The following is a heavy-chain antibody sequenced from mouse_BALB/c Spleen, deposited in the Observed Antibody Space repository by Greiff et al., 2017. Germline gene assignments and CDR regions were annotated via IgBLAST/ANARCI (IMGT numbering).Heavy chain of an antibody. CDR3: ASPLYYGSSYGFAY. CDR2: INPSNGRT. V-gene: IGHV1S81*02. Sequence: QVQLQQSGAELVKPGASVKLSCKASGYTFTSYWMHWVKQRPGQGLEWIGEINPSNGRTNYNEKFKSKATLTVDKSSSTAYMQLSSLTSEDSAVYYCASPLYYGSSYGFAYWGQGTLVTVSA. D-gene: IGHD1-1*01. J-gene: IGHJ3*01. CDR1: GYTFTSYW.